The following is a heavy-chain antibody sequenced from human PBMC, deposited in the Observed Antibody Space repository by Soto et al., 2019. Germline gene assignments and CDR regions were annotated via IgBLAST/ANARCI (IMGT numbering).Heavy chain of an antibody. CDR2: ISSNGGST. D-gene: IGHD2-2*02. CDR1: GFTFSSYA. J-gene: IGHJ4*02. Sequence: GGSLRLSCSASGFTFSSYAMHWVRQAPGKGLEYVSAISSNGGSTYYADSVKGRFTISRDNSKNTLYLQMSSLRAEDTAVYYCVNLDCSSTSCYSKFDYWGQGTLVTVSS. V-gene: IGHV3-64D*08. CDR3: VNLDCSSTSCYSKFDY.